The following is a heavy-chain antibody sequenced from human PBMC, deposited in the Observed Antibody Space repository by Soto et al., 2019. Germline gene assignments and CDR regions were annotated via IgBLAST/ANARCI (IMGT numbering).Heavy chain of an antibody. J-gene: IGHJ3*02. V-gene: IGHV3-30*18. CDR3: AKVQRAMANAFDI. Sequence: QVQLVESGGGVVQPGRSLRLSCAASGFTFSSYGMHWVRQAPGKGLEWVAVISYDGSNKYYADSVKGRFTISRDNSKNTRYLQMNSLRAEDTAVYYCAKVQRAMANAFDIWGQGTMVTVSS. CDR2: ISYDGSNK. CDR1: GFTFSSYG. D-gene: IGHD5-18*01.